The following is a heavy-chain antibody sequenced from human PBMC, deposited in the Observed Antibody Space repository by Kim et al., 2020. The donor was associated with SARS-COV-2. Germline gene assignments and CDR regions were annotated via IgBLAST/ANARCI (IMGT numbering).Heavy chain of an antibody. Sequence: YNPSLKSRVTISVDTSKNQFSLKLSSVTAADTAVYYCARAQLAPADYFDYWGQGTLVTVSS. V-gene: IGHV4-59*01. CDR3: ARAQLAPADYFDY. J-gene: IGHJ4*02. D-gene: IGHD6-13*01.